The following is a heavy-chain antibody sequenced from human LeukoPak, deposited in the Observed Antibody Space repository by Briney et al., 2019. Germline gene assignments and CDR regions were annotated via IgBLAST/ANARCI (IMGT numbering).Heavy chain of an antibody. CDR1: GFTFSSYW. J-gene: IGHJ4*02. CDR2: INSDGGTI. V-gene: IGHV3-74*01. CDR3: ARDLGDSSAFDY. Sequence: PGGSLRLSCAASGFTFSSYWMHWVRQGPGKGLVWVSRINSDGGTITYADSVKGRFTISRDNAKDTLYLQMNSLTAEDTAVYYCARDLGDSSAFDYWGQGTLVTVSS. D-gene: IGHD3-22*01.